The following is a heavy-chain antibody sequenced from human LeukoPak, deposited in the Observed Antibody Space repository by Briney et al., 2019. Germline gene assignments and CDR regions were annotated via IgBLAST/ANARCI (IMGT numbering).Heavy chain of an antibody. CDR3: ASNVYYGSGSYYPLYYYYGMDV. CDR2: IYSGGST. V-gene: IGHV3-53*04. CDR1: GFTFSSNY. Sequence: GGSLRLSCAASGFTFSSNYMSWARQAPGKGLEWVSVIYSGGSTYYSDSVKGGFTISRHNSKNTLYLQMNSLRAEDPAVYSCASNVYYGSGSYYPLYYYYGMDVWGPGTTVTVSS. J-gene: IGHJ6*02. D-gene: IGHD3-10*01.